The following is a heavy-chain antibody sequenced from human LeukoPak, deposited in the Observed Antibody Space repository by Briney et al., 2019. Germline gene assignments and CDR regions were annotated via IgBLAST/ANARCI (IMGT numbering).Heavy chain of an antibody. V-gene: IGHV4-39*07. J-gene: IGHJ4*02. D-gene: IGHD4-11*01. CDR2: INHSGSN. Sequence: PSETLSLTCTVSGGSISRDSYYWSWIRQPPGRGLEWIGEINHSGSNNHNPSLKSRLTISVDTSKNQFSLKQRSVSAADRAVFYCARGRMFYSGYLGYWGQGTLVTVSS. CDR1: GGSISRDSYY. CDR3: ARGRMFYSGYLGY.